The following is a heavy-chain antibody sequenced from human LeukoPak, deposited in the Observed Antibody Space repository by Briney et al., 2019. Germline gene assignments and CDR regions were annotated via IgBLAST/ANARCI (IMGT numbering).Heavy chain of an antibody. D-gene: IGHD6-13*01. CDR1: GYTFTGYY. Sequence: ASVKLSCKASGYTFTGYYMHWVRQAPGKGLEWVGWINPNSGSTNYAQKFQGRVTMTRDTSISTAYMELSRLRSDDTAVYYCARGYSSSWGDYWGQGTLVTVSS. CDR2: INPNSGST. V-gene: IGHV1-2*02. CDR3: ARGYSSSWGDY. J-gene: IGHJ4*02.